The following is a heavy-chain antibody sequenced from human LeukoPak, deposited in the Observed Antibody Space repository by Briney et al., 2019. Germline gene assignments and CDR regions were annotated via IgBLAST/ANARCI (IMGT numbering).Heavy chain of an antibody. V-gene: IGHV4-38-2*02. D-gene: IGHD2-8*01. CDR2: VFRLQTVRT. Sequence: PSETVSLTCTVSDSSITSTYYWAWFRQPPGKGLEWIATVFRLQTVRTFNNPSLESRFTVSLDPSQNQFSLNLTSVAAAYTALYFCARVLHAPYLIDSWGQGALVTVSS. CDR1: DSSITSTYY. CDR3: ARVLHAPYLIDS. J-gene: IGHJ4*02.